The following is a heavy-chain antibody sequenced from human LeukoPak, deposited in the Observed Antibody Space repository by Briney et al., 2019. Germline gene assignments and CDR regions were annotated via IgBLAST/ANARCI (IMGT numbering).Heavy chain of an antibody. CDR2: FDHGHGET. CDR1: GYTLTELS. J-gene: IGHJ5*02. CDR3: SAGGMLAALYH. V-gene: IGHV1-24*01. Sequence: GASVKVSCKVSGYTLTELSMHWVRQAPGKGLEWMGGFDHGHGETIYAQKFQGRVTMTEDTSTDTAYMELRSLRSEATAVYFCSAGGMLAALYHWGQGTPVTVSA. D-gene: IGHD3-16*01.